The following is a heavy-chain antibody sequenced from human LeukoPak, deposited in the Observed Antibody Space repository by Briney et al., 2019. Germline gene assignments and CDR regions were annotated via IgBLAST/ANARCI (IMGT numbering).Heavy chain of an antibody. V-gene: IGHV4-61*02. Sequence: SETLSLTCTVSGGSISSGSYYWSWIRQPAGKGLEWIGRIYTSGSTNYNPSLKSRVTISVDTSKNQFSLKLSSVTAADTAVYYCARDGTAMVLSYWGQGTLVTVSS. J-gene: IGHJ4*02. CDR3: ARDGTAMVLSY. CDR1: GGSISSGSYY. CDR2: IYTSGST. D-gene: IGHD5-18*01.